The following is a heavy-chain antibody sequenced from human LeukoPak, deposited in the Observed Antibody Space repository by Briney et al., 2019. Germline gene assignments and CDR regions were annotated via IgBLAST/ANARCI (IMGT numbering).Heavy chain of an antibody. Sequence: ASVKVSCRASGYAFTDYYMYWVRQAPGQGLEWMGWINPNSGGTGYAQKFQGRVTMTRDTSISTAYMELSRLRSDDTALYYCARDGDAVMVDFDYWGQGTLVTVSS. CDR1: GYAFTDYY. CDR3: ARDGDAVMVDFDY. J-gene: IGHJ4*02. D-gene: IGHD5-18*01. V-gene: IGHV1-2*02. CDR2: INPNSGGT.